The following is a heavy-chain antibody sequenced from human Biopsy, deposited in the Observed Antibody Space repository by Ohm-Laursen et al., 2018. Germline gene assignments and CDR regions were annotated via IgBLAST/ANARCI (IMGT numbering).Heavy chain of an antibody. CDR2: INPHSGTT. D-gene: IGHD2-15*01. CDR1: GYTFTGQY. J-gene: IGHJ1*01. CDR3: AKGQDLRGGAEFFQH. V-gene: IGHV1-2*02. Sequence: APVKVSCKASGYTFTGQYLHWVRQVPGQGLEWMGWINPHSGTTKFAQDFQGRVTMTRDTSITTAYLELRRLRSDATAVYYCAKGQDLRGGAEFFQHWGQGALVTVSS.